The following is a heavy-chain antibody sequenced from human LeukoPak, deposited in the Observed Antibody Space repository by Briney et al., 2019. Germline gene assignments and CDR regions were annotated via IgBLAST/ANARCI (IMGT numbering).Heavy chain of an antibody. J-gene: IGHJ4*02. CDR2: INGGGSRI. V-gene: IGHV3-48*01. D-gene: IGHD6-13*01. CDR3: ARYGSSWSFDY. Sequence: GGSLRLSCATSGFIFSRDSMNWVRQAPGKGLEWVAYINGGGSRILYADSVRGRFTISRDNAKNSLYLQMNSLRAEDTAVYYCARYGSSWSFDYWGQGTLVTVSS. CDR1: GFIFSRDS.